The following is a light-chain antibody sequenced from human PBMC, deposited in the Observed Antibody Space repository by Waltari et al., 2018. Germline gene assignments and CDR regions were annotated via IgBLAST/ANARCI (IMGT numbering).Light chain of an antibody. J-gene: IGKJ3*01. CDR1: QGISNS. Sequence: IQMTQSPSSLSASVGDRVTITCRASQGISNSLAWYQQKPGKAPKLLLFAASTLQSGVPSRFSGSGSGTDYTLTISSRQPEDFATYYCQQYYSTLPHFGPGTTVDIK. CDR3: QQYYSTLPH. CDR2: AAS. V-gene: IGKV1-NL1*01.